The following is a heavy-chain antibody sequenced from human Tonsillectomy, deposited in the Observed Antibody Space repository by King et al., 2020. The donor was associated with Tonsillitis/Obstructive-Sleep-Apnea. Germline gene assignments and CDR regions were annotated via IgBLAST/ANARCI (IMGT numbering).Heavy chain of an antibody. CDR2: IYPGDSDT. J-gene: IGHJ3*02. Sequence: VQLVESGAEVKKPGESLKISCKGSGYSFTSYWIGWVRQMPGKGLEWMGIIYPGDSDTRYSPSFQGQVNISADKSISTASLQWSSLKASDTAMYYCARSLSGWSYRLDAFDIWGQGTKVTVSS. CDR1: GYSFTSYW. CDR3: ARSLSGWSYRLDAFDI. D-gene: IGHD3-16*02. V-gene: IGHV5-51*01.